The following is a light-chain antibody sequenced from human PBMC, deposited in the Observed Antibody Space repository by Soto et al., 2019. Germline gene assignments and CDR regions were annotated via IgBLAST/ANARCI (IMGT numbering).Light chain of an antibody. V-gene: IGKV3-20*01. CDR2: DAS. CDR3: QQFSSYPLT. Sequence: EFVLTQCPGTLSLSPGVRHTLSCRASQTVRNNYLAWYQQKPGQAPRLLIYDASSRATGIPDRFSGGGSGTDFTLTISRLEPEDFAVYYCQQFSSYPLTFGGGTKVDIK. CDR1: QTVRNNY. J-gene: IGKJ4*01.